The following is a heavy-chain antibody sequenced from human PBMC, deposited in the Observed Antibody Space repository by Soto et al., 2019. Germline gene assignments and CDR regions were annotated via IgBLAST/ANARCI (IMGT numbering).Heavy chain of an antibody. CDR1: GGSISSGDYS. J-gene: IGHJ4*02. D-gene: IGHD3-3*01. Sequence: QVQLQESGPGLVKPSQTLSLTCTVSGGSISSGDYSWSWIRQPPGKGLEWIGYIYYSGSTYYNPSLKSRVSISVDTSSNQFSLKLSSVTAADTAVYYCARVAIFGVANDYWGQGTLVTVSA. CDR3: ARVAIFGVANDY. V-gene: IGHV4-30-4*01. CDR2: IYYSGST.